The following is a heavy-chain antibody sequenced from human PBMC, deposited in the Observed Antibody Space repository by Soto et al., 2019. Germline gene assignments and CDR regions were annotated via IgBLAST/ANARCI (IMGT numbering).Heavy chain of an antibody. CDR1: GFTFSSYG. V-gene: IGHV3-33*01. CDR2: IWYDGSNK. D-gene: IGHD5-18*01. J-gene: IGHJ6*03. CDR3: ASHTGGYSRHDYYYYMDV. Sequence: QVQLVESGGGVVQPGRSLRLSCAASGFTFSSYGMHWVRQAPGKGLEWVAVIWYDGSNKYYADSVKGRFTISRDNSKNTLYLLMNSLRAEDTAVYYCASHTGGYSRHDYYYYMDVWGKGTTVTVSS.